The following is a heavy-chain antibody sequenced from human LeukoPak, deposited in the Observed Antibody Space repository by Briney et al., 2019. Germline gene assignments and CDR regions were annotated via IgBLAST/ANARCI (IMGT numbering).Heavy chain of an antibody. D-gene: IGHD3-3*01. CDR2: LYSGGST. CDR3: ARAVYDFWSGYRY. CDR1: GFTFSSYG. Sequence: PGGSLRLSCAASGFTFSSYGMRWVRQAPGKGLEWVSVLYSGGSTYYADSVKGRFTISRDNSKNTLYLQMNSLRAEDTAVYYCARAVYDFWSGYRYWGQGTLVTVSS. V-gene: IGHV3-66*02. J-gene: IGHJ4*02.